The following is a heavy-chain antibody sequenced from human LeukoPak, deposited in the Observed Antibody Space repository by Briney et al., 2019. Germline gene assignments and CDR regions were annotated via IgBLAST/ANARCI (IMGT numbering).Heavy chain of an antibody. CDR3: ASNTGTVFDY. J-gene: IGHJ4*02. Sequence: SETLSLTCTVSGGSISPYDWSWIRQTAGKGLEWIGRISASGSTRYNPSLKSRVTMSVDTSKNQFSLKVSSVTAADTAVYYCASNTGTVFDYWGQGALVTVSS. D-gene: IGHD7-27*01. CDR1: GGSISPYD. V-gene: IGHV4-4*07. CDR2: ISASGST.